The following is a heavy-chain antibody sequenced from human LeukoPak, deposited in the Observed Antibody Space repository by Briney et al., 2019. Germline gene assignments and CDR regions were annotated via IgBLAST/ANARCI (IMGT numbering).Heavy chain of an antibody. D-gene: IGHD5-18*01. CDR1: GYTFTSYY. CDR2: INPSGGST. V-gene: IGHV1-46*01. CDR3: ARVGSGYSYGSPFDY. Sequence: ASVKVSCKASGYTFTSYYMHWGRQAPGQGLEWMGIINPSGGSTSYAQKFQGRVTMTRDTSTSTVYMELSSQRSEDTAVYYCARVGSGYSYGSPFDYWGQGTLVTVSS. J-gene: IGHJ4*02.